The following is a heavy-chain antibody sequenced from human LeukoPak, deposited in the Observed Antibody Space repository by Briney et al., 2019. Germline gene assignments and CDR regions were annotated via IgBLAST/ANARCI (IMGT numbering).Heavy chain of an antibody. J-gene: IGHJ5*02. V-gene: IGHV3-23*01. CDR3: AKGSGDSSGYCSS. CDR2: VSGSGGST. D-gene: IGHD3-22*01. CDR1: GFTFSSYA. Sequence: PGGSLRLSCAASGFTFSSYAMSWVSQAPGKGLEWVSVVSGSGGSTYYADSVKGRFTISRDNSKNTLYLQMNSLRAGDTAVYYCAKGSGDSSGYCSSWGQGTLVTVSS.